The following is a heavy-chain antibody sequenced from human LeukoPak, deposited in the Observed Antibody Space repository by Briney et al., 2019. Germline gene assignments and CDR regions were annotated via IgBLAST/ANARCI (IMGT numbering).Heavy chain of an antibody. D-gene: IGHD3-3*01. CDR3: ARDLDRSGDYHHFDV. CDR1: GFTFSSYG. CDR2: IKTDGSEK. Sequence: GGSLRLSCEASGFTFSSYGMSWVRQAPGKGLEWVANIKTDGSEKYYVDSVKGRFTISRDNAKNSLYLQMDSLRAEDTAVYYCARDLDRSGDYHHFDVWGQGTLVTVSS. V-gene: IGHV3-7*01. J-gene: IGHJ4*02.